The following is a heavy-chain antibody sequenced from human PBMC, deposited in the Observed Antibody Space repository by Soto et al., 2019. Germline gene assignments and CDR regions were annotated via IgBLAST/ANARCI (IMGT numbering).Heavy chain of an antibody. CDR2: INSDGTST. D-gene: IGHD2-2*01. CDR1: GFTFSSYW. J-gene: IGHJ4*02. Sequence: EVQLVESGGGLVQPGGSLRLSCAASGFTFSSYWMHWVRQAPGKGLVWVSRINSDGTSTTYADSVKGRFTISRDNAKNTLYLQMNSLRAEDTAVYHCARTGFGYCTSTSCYAPYYFDFWGQGTLVTVSS. V-gene: IGHV3-74*03. CDR3: ARTGFGYCTSTSCYAPYYFDF.